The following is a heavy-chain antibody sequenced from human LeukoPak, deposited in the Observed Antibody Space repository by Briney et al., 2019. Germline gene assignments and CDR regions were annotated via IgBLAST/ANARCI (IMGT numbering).Heavy chain of an antibody. Sequence: GGSLRLSCAASGFTFSSYSMNWVRQAPGKELEWVSSISSSSSYIYYADSVKGRFTISRDNAKNSLYLQMNSLRAEDTAVYYCARVSGSYYYYYMDVWGKGTTVTISS. D-gene: IGHD1-1*01. V-gene: IGHV3-21*01. CDR3: ARVSGSYYYYYMDV. CDR1: GFTFSSYS. CDR2: ISSSSSYI. J-gene: IGHJ6*03.